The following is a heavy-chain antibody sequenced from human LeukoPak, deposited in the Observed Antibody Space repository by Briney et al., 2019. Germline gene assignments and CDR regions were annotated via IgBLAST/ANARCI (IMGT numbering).Heavy chain of an antibody. CDR2: IYYSGST. V-gene: IGHV4-59*01. Sequence: SETLSLTCTVSGVSISSYYWSWIRQPPGKGLEWIGYIYYSGSTNYNPSLKSRVTISVDTSKNQLSLQLTSVTAADTAVYYCTKATQWLAFDYWGRGTLVTVSS. J-gene: IGHJ4*02. CDR1: GVSISSYY. CDR3: TKATQWLAFDY. D-gene: IGHD6-19*01.